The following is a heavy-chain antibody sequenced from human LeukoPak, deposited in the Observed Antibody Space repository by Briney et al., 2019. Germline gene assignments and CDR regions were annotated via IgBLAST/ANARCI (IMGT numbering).Heavy chain of an antibody. CDR2: FDPEDGET. V-gene: IGHV1-24*01. CDR3: ATSTTVTHYWYFDL. CDR1: GYTLTELS. J-gene: IGHJ2*01. D-gene: IGHD4-17*01. Sequence: ASVKVSCKVSGYTLTELSMHWVQQAPGKGLEWMGGFDPEDGETIYAQKFQGRVTMTEDTSTDTAYMELSSLRSEDTAVYYCATSTTVTHYWYFDLWGRGTLVTVSS.